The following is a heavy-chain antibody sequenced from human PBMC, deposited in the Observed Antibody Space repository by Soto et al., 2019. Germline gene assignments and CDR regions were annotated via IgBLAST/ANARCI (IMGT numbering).Heavy chain of an antibody. CDR2: LLRSGSST. D-gene: IGHD4-17*01. J-gene: IGHJ5*02. CDR1: GFTFRSYA. V-gene: IGHV3-23*01. CDR3: AKDAVSGDGVWLLDS. Sequence: GGSLRLSCAASGFTFRSYAMSWARQSPGKGLEWVSSLLRSGSSTYYADSVKGRFTISSDISANSLYLQMDSLRAEDTAVYYCAKDAVSGDGVWLLDSWGQGTVVTVSS.